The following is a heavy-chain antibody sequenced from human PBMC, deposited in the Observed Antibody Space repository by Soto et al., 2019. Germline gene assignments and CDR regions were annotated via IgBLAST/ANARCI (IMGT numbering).Heavy chain of an antibody. Sequence: PGESLKISCKGSGYSFTSYWIGWVRQMPGKGLEWMGIIYPGDSDTRYSPSFQGQVTISADKSISTAYLQWSSLKASDTAMYYCASSYYYDSSGYYQEPWDYWGQGTLVTVSS. V-gene: IGHV5-51*01. CDR2: IYPGDSDT. D-gene: IGHD3-22*01. CDR1: GYSFTSYW. CDR3: ASSYYYDSSGYYQEPWDY. J-gene: IGHJ4*02.